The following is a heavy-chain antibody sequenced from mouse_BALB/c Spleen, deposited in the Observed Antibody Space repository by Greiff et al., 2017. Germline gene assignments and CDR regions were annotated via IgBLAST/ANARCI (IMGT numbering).Heavy chain of an antibody. D-gene: IGHD2-2*01. CDR2: TSDGGSYT. CDR3: ARDGSYYAMDY. CDR1: GFTFSDYY. J-gene: IGHJ4*01. V-gene: IGHV5-4*02. Sequence: EVHLVESGGGLVKPGGSLKLSCAASGFTFSDYYMYWVRQTPEKRLEWVATTSDGGSYTYYPDSVKGRFTISRDNAKNNLYLQMSSLKSEDTAMYYCARDGSYYAMDYWGQGTSVTVSS.